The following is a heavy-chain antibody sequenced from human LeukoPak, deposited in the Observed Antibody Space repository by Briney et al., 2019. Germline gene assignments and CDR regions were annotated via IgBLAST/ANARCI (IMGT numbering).Heavy chain of an antibody. J-gene: IGHJ4*02. V-gene: IGHV3-23*01. Sequence: GGSLRLSCAASGFSFSSHGMSWVRQAPGKGLEWVSGIIGGAGGTYYADSVKGRFTISRDNAKNTLYLQMSSLRAEDTAVYYCAHGSMYQLDYWSQGTLVTVSS. CDR1: GFSFSSHG. CDR2: IIGGAGGT. CDR3: AHGSMYQLDY. D-gene: IGHD2-2*01.